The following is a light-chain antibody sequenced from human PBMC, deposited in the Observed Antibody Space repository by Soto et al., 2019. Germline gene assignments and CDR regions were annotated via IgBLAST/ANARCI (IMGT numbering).Light chain of an antibody. Sequence: DIVMTQSPDSLAVSLGERATINCKSSQSIFYSSSNKNYLAWYQHKPRQPPKLLIHWASTREYGVPDRFSGSGSGTDFTLTISSLQADDVAVYYCQQYYRIPMTFGQGTRLEIK. V-gene: IGKV4-1*01. CDR2: WAS. CDR3: QQYYRIPMT. J-gene: IGKJ5*01. CDR1: QSIFYSSSNKNY.